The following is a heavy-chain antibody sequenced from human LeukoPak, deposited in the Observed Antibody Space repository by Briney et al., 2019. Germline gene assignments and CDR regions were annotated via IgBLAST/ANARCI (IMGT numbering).Heavy chain of an antibody. Sequence: PSETLSLTCAVYGGPFTGYYWTWIRQAPGKGLEWIGEISHSGTTNYNPSLRSRVTMFLDRANNQFSLSLTSVTAADSAVYYCTRENRPFCPFAYWGQGVLVTVSS. D-gene: IGHD2/OR15-2a*01. J-gene: IGHJ4*02. V-gene: IGHV4-34*01. CDR3: TRENRPFCPFAY. CDR1: GGPFTGYY. CDR2: ISHSGTT.